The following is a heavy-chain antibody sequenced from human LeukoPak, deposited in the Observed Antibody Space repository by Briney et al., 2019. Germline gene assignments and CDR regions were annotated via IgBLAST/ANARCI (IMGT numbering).Heavy chain of an antibody. CDR3: ARGVAVADAYYFDY. CDR2: IKQDGSEK. CDR1: GFTFSSYW. J-gene: IGHJ4*02. Sequence: LGGSLRLSCAASGFTFSSYWMSWVRQAPGKGLEWVANIKQDGSEKYYVDSVKGRFTISRDNAKNSLYLQMNSLRAEDTAVYYCARGVAVADAYYFDYWGQGALVTVSS. V-gene: IGHV3-7*01. D-gene: IGHD6-19*01.